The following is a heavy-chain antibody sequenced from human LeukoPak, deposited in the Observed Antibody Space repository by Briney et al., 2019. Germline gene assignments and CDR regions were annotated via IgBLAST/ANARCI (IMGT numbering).Heavy chain of an antibody. CDR3: AKGSGINHYHWIDP. D-gene: IGHD1-14*01. CDR1: EFTFSNYA. V-gene: IGHV3-23*01. J-gene: IGHJ5*02. Sequence: GGSLRLSCAAPEFTFSNYAMNWVRQAPGKGLEWVSGISGGGGSTYYADSVKGRFTISRDNSKNTLYLRMDSLRAEDTALYYCAKGSGINHYHWIDPWGQGTLVTVSS. CDR2: ISGGGGST.